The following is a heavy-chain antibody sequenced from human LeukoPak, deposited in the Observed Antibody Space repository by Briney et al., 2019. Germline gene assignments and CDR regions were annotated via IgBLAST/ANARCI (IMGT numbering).Heavy chain of an antibody. CDR1: GYSISSGYY. CDR3: ARDSQRYYFDY. J-gene: IGHJ4*02. CDR2: IYHSGST. V-gene: IGHV4-38-2*02. D-gene: IGHD6-19*01. Sequence: SETLSLTCTVSGYSISSGYYWGWIRQPPGKGLEWIGSIYHSGSTYYNPSLKSRVTISVDTSKNQFSLKLSSVTAADTAVYYCARDSQRYYFDYWGQGTLVTVSS.